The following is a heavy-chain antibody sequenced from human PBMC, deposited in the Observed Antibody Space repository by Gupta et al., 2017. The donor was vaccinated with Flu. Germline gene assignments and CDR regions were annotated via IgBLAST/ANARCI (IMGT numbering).Heavy chain of an antibody. V-gene: IGHV4-39*01. J-gene: IGHJ3*01. D-gene: IGHD6-19*01. CDR2: IHNSRTT. CDR1: GGSIVGSSFF. CDR3: TRHKSAVTV. Sequence: LQLQESGPGLVKPSETVSLTCTVSGGSIVGSSFFWGWIRPTPGTGLEWIGSIHNSRTTYYNTSLNSRLTVSVDTSKNQYSLRLTSVTAADTAIYYCTRHKSAVTVWGQGTLVTVSS.